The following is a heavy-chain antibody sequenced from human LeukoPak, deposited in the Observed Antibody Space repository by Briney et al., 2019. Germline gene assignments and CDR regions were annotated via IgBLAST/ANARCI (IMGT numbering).Heavy chain of an antibody. Sequence: GGSLRLSWAASGFTFSSYAMSWVRQAPGKGLEWVSAISGSGGSTYYADSVKGRFTISRDNSKNTLYLQMNSLRAEDTAVYYCAKDGITADSSGWYSDYWGQGTLVTVSS. V-gene: IGHV3-23*01. CDR1: GFTFSSYA. CDR2: ISGSGGST. CDR3: AKDGITADSSGWYSDY. J-gene: IGHJ4*02. D-gene: IGHD6-19*01.